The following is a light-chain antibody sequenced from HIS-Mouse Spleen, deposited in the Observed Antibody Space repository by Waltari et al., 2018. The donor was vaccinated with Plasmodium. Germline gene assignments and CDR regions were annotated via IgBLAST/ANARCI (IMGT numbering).Light chain of an antibody. CDR3: SSYTSSSTLV. CDR1: SSDVGGYNY. CDR2: DVS. J-gene: IGLJ2*01. V-gene: IGLV2-14*03. Sequence: QSALTQPASVSGSPGQSITISCTGTSSDVGGYNYVSWYQQHPAKAPKFMIYDVSNRPLGVSKRFSGSKSCNTASLTISGLQAEDEADYYCSSYTSSSTLVFGGGTKLTVL.